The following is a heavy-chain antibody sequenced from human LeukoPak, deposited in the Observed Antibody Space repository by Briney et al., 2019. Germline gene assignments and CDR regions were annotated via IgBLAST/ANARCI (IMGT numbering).Heavy chain of an antibody. J-gene: IGHJ4*02. CDR2: IIPIFGTA. Sequence: SVKVSCKASGGTFSSYAISWVRQAPGQGLEWMGGIIPIFGTANYAQKFQGRVTITADESTSTAYMELSSLRSEDTAVYYYARWGRGQQLDADYWGQGTLVTVSS. V-gene: IGHV1-69*13. D-gene: IGHD6-13*01. CDR1: GGTFSSYA. CDR3: ARWGRGQQLDADY.